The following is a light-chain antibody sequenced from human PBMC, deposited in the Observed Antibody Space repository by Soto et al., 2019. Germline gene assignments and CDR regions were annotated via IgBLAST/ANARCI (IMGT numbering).Light chain of an antibody. Sequence: QSALTQPASVSGSPGQSITISCTGTSSDVGTYNYVSWYQQHPGKAPKVLIYEVSNRPSGVSSRFSGSKSGNTASLTIPGLQAEDEADYYCSSYTISSTVLFGGGTKVTVL. CDR1: SSDVGTYNY. CDR3: SSYTISSTVL. V-gene: IGLV2-14*01. J-gene: IGLJ2*01. CDR2: EVS.